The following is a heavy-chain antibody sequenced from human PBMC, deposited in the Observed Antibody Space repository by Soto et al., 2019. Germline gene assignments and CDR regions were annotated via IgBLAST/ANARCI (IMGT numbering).Heavy chain of an antibody. D-gene: IGHD3-10*01. Sequence: ASVKVSCKASGYTFTSYGISWVRQAPGQGLEWMGWISAYNGNTNYAQKLQGRVTMTTDTSTSTASMELRSLRSDDTAVYYCARDLSSQAVRGDFDYWGQGTLVTVSS. V-gene: IGHV1-18*04. CDR1: GYTFTSYG. CDR2: ISAYNGNT. J-gene: IGHJ4*02. CDR3: ARDLSSQAVRGDFDY.